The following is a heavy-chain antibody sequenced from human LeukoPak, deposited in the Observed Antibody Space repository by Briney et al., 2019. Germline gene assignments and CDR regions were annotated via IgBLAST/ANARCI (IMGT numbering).Heavy chain of an antibody. CDR3: ARVYSSGWYSDYYYYMDV. V-gene: IGHV1-2*02. CDR2: INPNSGGT. Sequence: ASVKVSCKASGYTFTGYYMHWVRQAPGQGLEWMGWINPNSGGTNYAQKFQGRVTMTRDTSISTAYMELSRLRSEDTAVYYCARVYSSGWYSDYYYYMDVWGKGTTVTVSS. D-gene: IGHD6-19*01. J-gene: IGHJ6*03. CDR1: GYTFTGYY.